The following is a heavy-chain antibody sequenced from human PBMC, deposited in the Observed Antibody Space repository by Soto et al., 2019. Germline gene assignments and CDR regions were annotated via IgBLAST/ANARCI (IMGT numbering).Heavy chain of an antibody. D-gene: IGHD3-22*01. Sequence: SETLSLTCAVSGGSISSGGYSWSWIRQPPGKGLEWIGYIYHSGSAYYNPSLQSRVTISVDRSRNQLSLKLTSVTAADTAVYYCARGGYYDSSGFPDYWGQGTLVTVSS. CDR3: ARGGYYDSSGFPDY. V-gene: IGHV4-30-2*01. CDR1: GGSISSGGYS. CDR2: IYHSGSA. J-gene: IGHJ4*02.